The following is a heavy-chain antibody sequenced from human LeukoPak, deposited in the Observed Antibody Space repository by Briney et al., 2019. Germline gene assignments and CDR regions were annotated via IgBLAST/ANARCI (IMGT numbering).Heavy chain of an antibody. V-gene: IGHV1-2*02. CDR1: GYTFTDYY. Sequence: ASVKVSCKASGYTFTDYYLHWVRQAPGQGLEWMGWINPTSGGSNCAEKFQGRVTMTRDTSISTAYMELSSLRSDDTAVYYCANLRWFQTWGYYGMDVWGQGTAVTVSS. J-gene: IGHJ6*02. D-gene: IGHD4-23*01. CDR2: INPTSGGS. CDR3: ANLRWFQTWGYYGMDV.